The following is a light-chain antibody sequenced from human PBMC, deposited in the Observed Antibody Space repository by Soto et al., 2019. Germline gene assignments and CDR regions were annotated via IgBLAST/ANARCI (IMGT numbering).Light chain of an antibody. CDR1: QSVSSY. J-gene: IGKJ4*01. CDR2: DAS. Sequence: EIVLTQSPATLSSSPGERATLSCRASQSVSSYLAWYQQKPGQAPRLLIYDASNRATGIPARFSGSGSGTDFTLTISSLEPEDFAVYYCQQRSNWPPTFGGGTKVESK. V-gene: IGKV3-11*01. CDR3: QQRSNWPPT.